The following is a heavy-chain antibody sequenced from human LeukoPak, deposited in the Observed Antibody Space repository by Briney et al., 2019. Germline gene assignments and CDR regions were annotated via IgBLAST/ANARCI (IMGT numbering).Heavy chain of an antibody. CDR1: GGSISSYS. D-gene: IGHD5-12*01. CDR3: VSSYGGYVLDH. J-gene: IGHJ4*02. Sequence: SETLSLTCTVSGGSISSYSWNWIRQSPGKGLEWIGRAYHSGSINYNPSLKSRVTISVDTSKNQFSLNLSSVTAADTAVYYCVSSYGGYVLDHWGQGTLVIVSS. CDR2: AYHSGSI. V-gene: IGHV4-59*01.